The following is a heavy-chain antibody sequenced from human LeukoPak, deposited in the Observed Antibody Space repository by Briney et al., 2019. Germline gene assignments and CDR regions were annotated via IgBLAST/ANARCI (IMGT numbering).Heavy chain of an antibody. CDR2: IYSGGST. D-gene: IGHD2-15*01. CDR1: GFTXSSNY. Sequence: LRLSCXASGFTXSSNYMSWVRQAPGKGLEWVSVIYSGGSTYYADSVKGRFTISRDNSKNTLYLQMNSLRAEDTAVYYCASGPKRITPFDYWGQGTLVTVSS. CDR3: ASGPKRITPFDY. J-gene: IGHJ4*02. V-gene: IGHV3-66*01.